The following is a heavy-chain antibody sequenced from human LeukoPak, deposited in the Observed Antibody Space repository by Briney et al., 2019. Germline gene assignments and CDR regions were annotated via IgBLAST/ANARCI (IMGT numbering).Heavy chain of an antibody. J-gene: IGHJ4*02. CDR3: ASILPVAYYFDY. V-gene: IGHV3-21*01. CDR2: ISSSTSYI. CDR1: GFTFSSYS. Sequence: GGSLRLSCAASGFTFSSYSMNLIRQAPGKGLEWVSSISSSTSYIYYADSVKGRFTISKDNAKNSLYLQMNSLRAEDTAVYYCASILPVAYYFDYWGQGTLVTVSS.